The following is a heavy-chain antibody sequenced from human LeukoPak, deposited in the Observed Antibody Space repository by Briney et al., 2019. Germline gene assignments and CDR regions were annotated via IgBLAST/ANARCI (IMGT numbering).Heavy chain of an antibody. D-gene: IGHD3-10*01. CDR3: TKDITPGGADV. J-gene: IGHJ6*02. Sequence: GRSLRLSCVASGLTLDHYAMHRVRHGPGKGLEWVAGFSLDTDRIDYADSVRGRFTVSKDDAKKTLYLQMNNLRTEDTALYYCTKDITPGGADVWGQGTTVTFSS. V-gene: IGHV3-9*01. CDR1: GLTLDHYA. CDR2: FSLDTDRI.